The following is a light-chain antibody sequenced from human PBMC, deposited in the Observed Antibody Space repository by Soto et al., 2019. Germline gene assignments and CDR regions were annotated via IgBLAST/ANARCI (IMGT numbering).Light chain of an antibody. CDR3: QQYGSSPLT. CDR1: QFVSSSF. CDR2: GAS. V-gene: IGKV3-20*01. Sequence: EIVLTQSPGTLSLSPGEGATLSCRATQFVSSSFLAWYQQKPGQAPRLLIYGASSRATGIPDRFSGSGSGTDFTLTISRLEPEDFAVYYCQQYGSSPLTFGPGTKVDIK. J-gene: IGKJ3*01.